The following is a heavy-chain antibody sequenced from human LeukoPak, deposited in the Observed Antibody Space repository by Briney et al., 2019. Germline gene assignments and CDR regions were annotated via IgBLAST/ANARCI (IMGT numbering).Heavy chain of an antibody. CDR1: DDSISDDY. CDR2: IYTRGTT. D-gene: IGHD2-2*01. J-gene: IGHJ4*02. CDR3: ARSRPAPTEFDH. V-gene: IGHV4-4*09. Sequence: SETLSLTCTVSDDSISDDYWSWIRQPPGKGLEWIGYIYTRGTTNYNPSLKSRVTMSADTSKNQFSLTLDSVTAADTAVYYCARSRPAPTEFDHWGQGTLVTVSS.